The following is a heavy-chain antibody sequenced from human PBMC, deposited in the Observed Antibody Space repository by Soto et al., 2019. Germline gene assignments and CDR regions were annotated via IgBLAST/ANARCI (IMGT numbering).Heavy chain of an antibody. D-gene: IGHD5-18*01. CDR1: GYTFTSYY. J-gene: IGHJ3*02. V-gene: IGHV1-46*01. CDR2: INPSGGST. Sequence: ASVKVSFKASGYTFTSYYMLWVRQAPGQGLEWMGIINPSGGSTSYAQKFQGRVTMTRDTSTSTVYMELSSLRSEDTAVYYCARVNVDTAMVDAFDIWGQGTMVTVPS. CDR3: ARVNVDTAMVDAFDI.